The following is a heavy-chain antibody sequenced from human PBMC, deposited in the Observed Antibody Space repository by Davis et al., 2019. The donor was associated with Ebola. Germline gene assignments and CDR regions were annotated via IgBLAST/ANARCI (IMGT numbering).Heavy chain of an antibody. CDR2: IYYRGSS. V-gene: IGHV4-39*07. J-gene: IGHJ5*02. Sequence: SETLSLTCTVSGGSVSSSSHNWGWIRQHPGKGLEWIGGIYYRGSSYYNPALKGRVSFSVDTSKNQFSLKVSSVTAADTAVYYCARVMAAADTGFSDPWGPGTLVTVAS. CDR3: ARVMAAADTGFSDP. CDR1: GGSVSSSSHN. D-gene: IGHD6-13*01.